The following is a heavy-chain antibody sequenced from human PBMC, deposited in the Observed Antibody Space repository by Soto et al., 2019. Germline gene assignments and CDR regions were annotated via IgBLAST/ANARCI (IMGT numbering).Heavy chain of an antibody. Sequence: PGGSLRLSCAASGFTFSSYAMSWVRQAPGKGLEWVSAISGSGGSTYYADSVKGRFTISRDNSKNTLYLQMNSLRAEDTAVYYCAKGVGDLRRDGYNYFDYWGQGTLVTVSS. D-gene: IGHD3-16*01. J-gene: IGHJ4*02. CDR1: GFTFSSYA. CDR2: ISGSGGST. V-gene: IGHV3-23*01. CDR3: AKGVGDLRRDGYNYFDY.